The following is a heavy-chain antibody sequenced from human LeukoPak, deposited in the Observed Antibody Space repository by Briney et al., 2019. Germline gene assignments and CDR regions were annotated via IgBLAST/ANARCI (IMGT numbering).Heavy chain of an antibody. J-gene: IGHJ4*02. D-gene: IGHD2-21*02. CDR3: ARVVAGDLYYFDY. CDR2: ISGSGGST. V-gene: IGHV3-23*01. Sequence: GGSLRLSCAASGFTFSSYAMSWVRQAPGKGLEWVSAISGSGGSTYYADSVKGRFTISRDNSKNTLYLQMNSLRAEDTAVYYCARVVAGDLYYFDYWGQGTLVTVSS. CDR1: GFTFSSYA.